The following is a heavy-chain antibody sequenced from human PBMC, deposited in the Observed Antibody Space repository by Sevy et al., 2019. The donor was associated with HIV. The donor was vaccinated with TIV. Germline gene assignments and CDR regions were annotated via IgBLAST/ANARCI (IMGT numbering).Heavy chain of an antibody. V-gene: IGHV3-23*01. D-gene: IGHD6-19*01. Sequence: GGSLRLSCAASGFTFTNYGMHWVRQAPGKGLEWVSGISNSGANTYYADSVRGRFTVSRDNSKNTVYLQLNRLRAEDTAIYYGAKEWTLLSDWYGEFDYWGQGTLVTVSS. CDR3: AKEWTLLSDWYGEFDY. J-gene: IGHJ4*02. CDR1: GFTFTNYG. CDR2: ISNSGANT.